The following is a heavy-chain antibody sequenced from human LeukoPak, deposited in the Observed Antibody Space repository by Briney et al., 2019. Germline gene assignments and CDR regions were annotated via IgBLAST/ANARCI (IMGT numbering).Heavy chain of an antibody. V-gene: IGHV3-21*01. J-gene: IGHJ5*02. CDR2: ISSSSSYI. Sequence: GGSLRLSCAASGFTFSSYSMNWVRQAPGKGLEWVSSISSSSSYIYYADSVKGRFTISRDNAKNSLYLQMNSLRAEDTAVYYCARERRIGTNWFDPWGQGTLVTVSS. CDR3: ARERRIGTNWFDP. D-gene: IGHD1-1*01. CDR1: GFTFSSYS.